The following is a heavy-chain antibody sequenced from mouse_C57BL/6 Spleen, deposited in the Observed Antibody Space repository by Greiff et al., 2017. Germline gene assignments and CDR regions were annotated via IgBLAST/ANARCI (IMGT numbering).Heavy chain of an antibody. J-gene: IGHJ2*01. D-gene: IGHD2-1*01. CDR2: IDPSDSET. CDR3: AREKNGNYGFGD. Sequence: VQLQQPGAELVRPGSSVKLSCKASGYTFTSYWMHWVKQRPIQGLEWIGNIDPSDSETHYNQKFKDKATLTVDKSSSTAYMQLSSLTSEDSAVYYCAREKNGNYGFGDWGQGTTLTVSS. CDR1: GYTFTSYW. V-gene: IGHV1-52*01.